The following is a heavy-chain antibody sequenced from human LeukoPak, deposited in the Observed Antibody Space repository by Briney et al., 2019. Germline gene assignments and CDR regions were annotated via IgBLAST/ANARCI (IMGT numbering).Heavy chain of an antibody. CDR2: ISGSGGST. Sequence: PGGSLRLSCAASGFTFSSYGMSWVRQAPGKGLEWVSAISGSGGSTYYADSVKGRFTISRDNSKNTLYLQMNSLRTEDTAVYYCAREWYSPLGAYYYYYMDVWGKGTTVTISS. J-gene: IGHJ6*03. D-gene: IGHD2-8*01. V-gene: IGHV3-23*01. CDR1: GFTFSSYG. CDR3: AREWYSPLGAYYYYYMDV.